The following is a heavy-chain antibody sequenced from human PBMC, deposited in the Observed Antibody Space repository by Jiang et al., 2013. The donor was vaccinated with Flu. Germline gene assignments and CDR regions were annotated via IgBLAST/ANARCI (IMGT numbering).Heavy chain of an antibody. D-gene: IGHD4-17*01. CDR3: ARGEPYGDYNPGRFMDV. V-gene: IGHV1-69*01. CDR1: SSYA. Sequence: SSYAIRLGCGQAPGQGLEWMGGIVPIFDAAYYAQKFQDRVTITADGSTSTSYMELSSLRLEDTAVYYCARGEPYGDYNPGRFMDVWGKGTTVTVSS. J-gene: IGHJ6*03. CDR2: IVPIFDAA.